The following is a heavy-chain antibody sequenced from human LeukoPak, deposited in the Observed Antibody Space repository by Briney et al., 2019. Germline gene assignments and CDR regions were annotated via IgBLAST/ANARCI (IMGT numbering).Heavy chain of an antibody. V-gene: IGHV3-7*01. Sequence: GGSLRLSCVASGFTFSSYWMTWVRQAPGKGLEWVANIKQDGSEKYYVDSVKGRFTISRDNSKNTLYLQMNSLRAEDTAVYYCARGAQSGGYSGPFDIWGQGTMVTVSS. CDR1: GFTFSSYW. CDR3: ARGAQSGGYSGPFDI. D-gene: IGHD1-26*01. J-gene: IGHJ3*02. CDR2: IKQDGSEK.